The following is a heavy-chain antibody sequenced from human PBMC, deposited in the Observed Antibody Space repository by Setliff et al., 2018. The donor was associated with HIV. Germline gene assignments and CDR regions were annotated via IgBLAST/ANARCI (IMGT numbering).Heavy chain of an antibody. V-gene: IGHV4-39*07. CDR3: ARGDGNWGSLDY. Sequence: SETLSLTCTVSGDSIHSVTSYWGWFRQSPGKGLEWIGTIYYTGYTFNNPSLTSRVTISIDTSKDQFSLKLSSVTAADTAVYYCARGDGNWGSLDYWGQGSLVTVSS. CDR2: IYYTGYT. CDR1: GDSIHSVTSY. J-gene: IGHJ4*02. D-gene: IGHD7-27*01.